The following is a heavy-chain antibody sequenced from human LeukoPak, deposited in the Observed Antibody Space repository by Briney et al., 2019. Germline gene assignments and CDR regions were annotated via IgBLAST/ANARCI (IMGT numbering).Heavy chain of an antibody. Sequence: PGGSLRLSCAASGFTFSSYALSWVRQAPGKGLEWVSAISGSGGSTYYADSVKGRFTISRDNSKNTLYLQMNSLRAEDTAVYYCAKGIRFSGRGGDCWGQGTLVTVSS. CDR2: ISGSGGST. D-gene: IGHD3-10*01. V-gene: IGHV3-23*01. CDR1: GFTFSSYA. J-gene: IGHJ4*02. CDR3: AKGIRFSGRGGDC.